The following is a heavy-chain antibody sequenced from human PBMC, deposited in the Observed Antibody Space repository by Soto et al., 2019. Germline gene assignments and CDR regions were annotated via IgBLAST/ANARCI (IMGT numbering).Heavy chain of an antibody. CDR1: GYTFTSYA. D-gene: IGHD1-1*01. CDR2: MNPNSGNT. CDR3: ARERTGTTSMDV. V-gene: IGHV1-8*02. Sequence: QVQLVQCGAEVKKPGASVKVSCKASGYTFTSYAINWVRQATGQGLEWMGWMNPNSGNTGYAQKFRGRVTMTRNTSISTAYMELSSLRSEGTAVYYCARERTGTTSMDVWGQGITVTVSS. J-gene: IGHJ6*02.